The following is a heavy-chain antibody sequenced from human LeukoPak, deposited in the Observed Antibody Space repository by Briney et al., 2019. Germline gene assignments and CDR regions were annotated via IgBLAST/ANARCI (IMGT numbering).Heavy chain of an antibody. CDR1: GGSFSGYY. D-gene: IGHD2-2*01. CDR3: ARGLRVDIVVVPAAGWFDP. V-gene: IGHV4-34*01. J-gene: IGHJ5*02. CDR2: INHSGST. Sequence: PSETLSLTCAVYGGSFSGYYWSWIRQPPGKGLEWIGEINHSGSTNYNPSLKSRVTISVDTSKNQFSLKLSSVTAADTAVYYCARGLRVDIVVVPAAGWFDPWGQGTLVTVSS.